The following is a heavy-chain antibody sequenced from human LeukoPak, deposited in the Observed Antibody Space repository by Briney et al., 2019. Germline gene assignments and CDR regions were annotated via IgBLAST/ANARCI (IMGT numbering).Heavy chain of an antibody. Sequence: PSETLSLTCAVSGGSISSGGYSWSWIRQPPGKGLEWIGYIYHSGSTYYNPSLKSRVTISVDRSKNQFSLKLSSVTAADTAVYYCARVAWECSSTSCYKPHGMDVWGQGTTVTVSS. CDR3: ARVAWECSSTSCYKPHGMDV. D-gene: IGHD2-2*02. V-gene: IGHV4-30-2*01. CDR1: GGSISSGGYS. J-gene: IGHJ6*02. CDR2: IYHSGST.